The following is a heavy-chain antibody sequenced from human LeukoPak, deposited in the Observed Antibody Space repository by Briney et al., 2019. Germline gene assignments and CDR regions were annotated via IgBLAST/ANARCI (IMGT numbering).Heavy chain of an antibody. Sequence: GGSLRLSCTASGFTFGDYLMSWFRQAPGKGLEWIGFISGGTTEYAASVKGRFTISRDDSTSIAYLQMNSLTTEDTAVYYCSRDSGWLSVYWGQGTLVTVSS. CDR3: SRDSGWLSVY. J-gene: IGHJ4*02. D-gene: IGHD6-19*01. V-gene: IGHV3-49*03. CDR1: GFTFGDYL. CDR2: ISGGTT.